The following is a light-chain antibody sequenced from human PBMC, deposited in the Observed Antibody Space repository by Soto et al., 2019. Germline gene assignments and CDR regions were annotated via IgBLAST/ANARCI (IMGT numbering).Light chain of an antibody. Sequence: EIVMTQSPATLSVSPGERATLSCRASQSVRSNLAWYQKKPGQAPRLLIYGASTRATGIPARFSCSGSGTDFTLTTSSLQSEDFAGYYGQQYNNWPRTFDPGTKVDIK. CDR3: QQYNNWPRT. V-gene: IGKV3-15*01. J-gene: IGKJ1*01. CDR1: QSVRSN. CDR2: GAS.